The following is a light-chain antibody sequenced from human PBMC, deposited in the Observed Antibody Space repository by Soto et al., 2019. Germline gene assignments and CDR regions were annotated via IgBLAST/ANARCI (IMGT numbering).Light chain of an antibody. CDR1: SSDVGGYNY. CDR2: DVS. CDR3: SSYTGSSTPVV. V-gene: IGLV2-14*03. J-gene: IGLJ2*01. Sequence: QSVLTQPASVSGSPGQSITISCTGTSSDVGGYNYVSWYQHHPGKAPKLIIYDVSNRPSGVSNRFSGSKSGNTASLTISGLQAEDEAEYYGSSYTGSSTPVVFGGGTKVTVL.